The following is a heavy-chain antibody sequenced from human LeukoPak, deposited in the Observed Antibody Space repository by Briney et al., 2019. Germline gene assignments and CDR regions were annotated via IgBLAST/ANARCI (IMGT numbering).Heavy chain of an antibody. J-gene: IGHJ4*02. CDR1: GYTFTRYY. Sequence: ASVNVSCKASGYTFTRYYMHWVRQAPGQGLEWMGIINPSGGSTSYAQKLQGRVTMTTDTSTSTAYMELRSLRSDDTAVYYCARGGDSYGLVDYWGQGTLVTVSS. D-gene: IGHD5-18*01. CDR2: INPSGGST. CDR3: ARGGDSYGLVDY. V-gene: IGHV1-46*01.